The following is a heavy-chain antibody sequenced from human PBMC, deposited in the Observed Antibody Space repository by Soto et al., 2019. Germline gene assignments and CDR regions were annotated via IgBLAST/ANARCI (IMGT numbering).Heavy chain of an antibody. Sequence: QVQLVQSGGEVKKPGASVKVSCKASGYTFTNYGISWVRQAPGQGLEWMGWINVYNGNTKYAQKVQGRVTMTTETSTSTAYMELRSLRSHDTAVYYCARGVGSGSYYNQYSWFDPWGQGTLVTVSS. J-gene: IGHJ5*02. D-gene: IGHD3-10*01. V-gene: IGHV1-18*01. CDR1: GYTFTNYG. CDR3: ARGVGSGSYYNQYSWFDP. CDR2: INVYNGNT.